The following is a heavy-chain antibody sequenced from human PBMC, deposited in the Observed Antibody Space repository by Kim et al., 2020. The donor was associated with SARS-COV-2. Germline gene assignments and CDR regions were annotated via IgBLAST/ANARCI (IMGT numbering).Heavy chain of an antibody. CDR1: GFTFSSYG. CDR3: AREGYSGYDKPKLGFDY. CDR2: IWYDGSNK. D-gene: IGHD5-12*01. J-gene: IGHJ4*02. V-gene: IGHV3-33*01. Sequence: GGSLRLSCAASGFTFSSYGMHWVRQAPGKGLEWVAVIWYDGSNKYYADSVKGRFTISRDNSKNTLYLQMNSLRAEDTAVYYCAREGYSGYDKPKLGFDYWGQGTLVTVSS.